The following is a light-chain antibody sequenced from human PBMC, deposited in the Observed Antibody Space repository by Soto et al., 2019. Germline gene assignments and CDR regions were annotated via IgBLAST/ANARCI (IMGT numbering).Light chain of an antibody. CDR2: HAS. V-gene: IGKV3-11*01. J-gene: IGKJ4*01. CDR3: KQNANCLSST. CDR1: QSVSSS. Sequence: EIVLTQSPATLSLSPGERATLSCRASQSVSSSLAWYQQTPGQAPRLLVYHASTRATGVPARFSGSGSGTDFTPPTTTLEPKVFAVYDCKQNANCLSSTCGGGTKVEIK.